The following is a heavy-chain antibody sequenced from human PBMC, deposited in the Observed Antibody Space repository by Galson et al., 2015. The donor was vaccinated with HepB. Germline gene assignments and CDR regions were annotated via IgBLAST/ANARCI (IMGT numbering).Heavy chain of an antibody. CDR2: ISYDGSNK. V-gene: IGHV3-30-3*01. Sequence: SLRLSCAASGFTFSSYAMHWVRQAPGKGLEWVAVISYDGSNKYYADSVKGRFTISRDNSKNTLYLQMNSLRAEDTAVYYCARAYYDSESDAFDIWGQGTMVTVSS. J-gene: IGHJ3*02. D-gene: IGHD3-22*01. CDR3: ARAYYDSESDAFDI. CDR1: GFTFSSYA.